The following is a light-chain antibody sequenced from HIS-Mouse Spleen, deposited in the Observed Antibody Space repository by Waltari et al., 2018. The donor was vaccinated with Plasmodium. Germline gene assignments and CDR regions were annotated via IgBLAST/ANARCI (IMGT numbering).Light chain of an antibody. CDR1: QSVSSY. J-gene: IGKJ4*01. CDR3: QQRSNWPRVLT. CDR2: DAS. V-gene: IGKV3-11*01. Sequence: EIVLTQSPATLSLSPGERATLSCRASQSVSSYLAWYQQKPGQAPRLLIYDASNRATGIPARFSGSGSGTDFTLNISSLEPEDCAVYYCQQRSNWPRVLTFGGGTKVEIK.